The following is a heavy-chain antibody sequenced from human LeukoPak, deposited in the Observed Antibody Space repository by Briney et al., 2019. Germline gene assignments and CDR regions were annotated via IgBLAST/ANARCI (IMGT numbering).Heavy chain of an antibody. CDR1: GFTFGTYE. CDR3: ARDATTELGTVYMDV. V-gene: IGHV3-48*03. D-gene: IGHD4-17*01. CDR2: ISTSGSSI. Sequence: GGSLRLSCAASGFTFGTYEMNWVRQAPGEGLEWVSHISTSGSSIHYADSVKGRFTISRDNAKNSLYLQMNSLRVEDTAVYYCARDATTELGTVYMDVWGKGTTVTISS. J-gene: IGHJ6*03.